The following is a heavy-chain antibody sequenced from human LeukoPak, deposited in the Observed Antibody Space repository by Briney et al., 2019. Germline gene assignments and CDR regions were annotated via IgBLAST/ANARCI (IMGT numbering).Heavy chain of an antibody. J-gene: IGHJ4*02. D-gene: IGHD4-17*01. CDR3: AVRDYGDYFFDS. Sequence: PGGSLRLSCAASGFTFTTFNMNWVRQSPGKGLEWVSCISSSSDYIYYADSVKGRFTISRDNFRNSLYLQMNSLRAEDTAVYYCAVRDYGDYFFDSWGQGTLVTVSS. CDR1: GFTFTTFN. V-gene: IGHV3-21*01. CDR2: ISSSSDYI.